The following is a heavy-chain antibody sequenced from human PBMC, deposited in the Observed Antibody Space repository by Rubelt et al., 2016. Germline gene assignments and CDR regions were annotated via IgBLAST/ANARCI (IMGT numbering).Heavy chain of an antibody. CDR1: GGTFSSYA. J-gene: IGHJ4*02. D-gene: IGHD5-18*01. CDR2: MNPNSGNT. CDR3: ARAQGYSYVGSTWDY. Sequence: QVQLVQSGAEVKKPGSSVKVSCKASGGTFSSYAINWVRQATGQGLEWMGWMNPNSGNTGYAQKFQGRVTITADRSTSTAYMELSSLRSEDTAMYYCARAQGYSYVGSTWDYWGQGTLVTVSS. V-gene: IGHV1-8*03.